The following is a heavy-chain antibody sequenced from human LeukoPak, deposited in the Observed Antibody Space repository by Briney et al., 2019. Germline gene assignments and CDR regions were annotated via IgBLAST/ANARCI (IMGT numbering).Heavy chain of an antibody. CDR1: GFSFSSYA. J-gene: IGHJ6*02. V-gene: IGHV3-64*01. D-gene: IGHD2-15*01. Sequence: PGGSLRLSCAASGFSFSSYAMHWVRQAPGKGLEYVSAISSNGGSTYYANSVKGRFTISRDNSKNTLYLQMGSLRAEDMAVYYCARSYTGGGSCYPPCYYYGMDVWGQGTTATVSS. CDR3: ARSYTGGGSCYPPCYYYGMDV. CDR2: ISSNGGST.